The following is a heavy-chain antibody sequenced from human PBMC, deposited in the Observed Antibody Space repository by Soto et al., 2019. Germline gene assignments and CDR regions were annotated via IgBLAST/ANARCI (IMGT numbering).Heavy chain of an antibody. D-gene: IGHD2-15*01. CDR1: GDSVSSNSAA. CDR3: ARASGYCSGGSCGRYYFDY. Sequence: PSQTLSLTCAISGDSVSSNSAAWNWIRQSPSRGLEWLGRTYYRSKWYNDYAVSVKSRITINPDTSKNQFSLQLNSVTPEDTAVYYCARASGYCSGGSCGRYYFDYWGQGTLVTVSS. CDR2: TYYRSKWYN. J-gene: IGHJ4*02. V-gene: IGHV6-1*01.